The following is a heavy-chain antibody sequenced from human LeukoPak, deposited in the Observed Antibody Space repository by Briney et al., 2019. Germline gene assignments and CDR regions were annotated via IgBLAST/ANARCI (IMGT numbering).Heavy chain of an antibody. D-gene: IGHD3-22*01. V-gene: IGHV3-21*01. J-gene: IGHJ6*03. CDR3: ARGAGDSSVPLYYYYMDV. CDR1: GFTFSSYS. Sequence: GGSLRLSCAASGFTFSSYSMNWVRQAPGKGLEWVSSISSSSSYIYYADSVKGRFTISRDNAKNSLYLQMNSLRAEDTAVYYCARGAGDSSVPLYYYYMDVWGKGTTVTVSS. CDR2: ISSSSSYI.